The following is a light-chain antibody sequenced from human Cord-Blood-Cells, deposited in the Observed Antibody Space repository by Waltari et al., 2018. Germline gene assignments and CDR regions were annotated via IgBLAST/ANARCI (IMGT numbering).Light chain of an antibody. CDR2: EGS. J-gene: IGLJ3*02. CDR3: CSYAGSSTWV. V-gene: IGLV2-23*01. CDR1: SSDVGSYHL. Sequence: QSALTQPASVSGSPGQSITISCTGTSSDVGSYHLVSWYQQHPGKAPKLMIYEGSNRPSGVSNRFSGSKSGNTASLTISGLQAEDEADYYCCSYAGSSTWVFGGGTKLTVL.